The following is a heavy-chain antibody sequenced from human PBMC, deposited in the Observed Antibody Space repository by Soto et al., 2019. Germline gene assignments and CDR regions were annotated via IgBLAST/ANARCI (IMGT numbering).Heavy chain of an antibody. CDR2: IWYDGSNK. Sequence: QAPGKGLEWVAVIWYDGSNKYHADSVKGRFTISRDNSKNTLYLQMNSLRAEDTAVYYCARDRYRYGYPQDYWGQGTLVTAPQ. D-gene: IGHD5-18*01. CDR3: ARDRYRYGYPQDY. V-gene: IGHV3-33*01. J-gene: IGHJ4*02.